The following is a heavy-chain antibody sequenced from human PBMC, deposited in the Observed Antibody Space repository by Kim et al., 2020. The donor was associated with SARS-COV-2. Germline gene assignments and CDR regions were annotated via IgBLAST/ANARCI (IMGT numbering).Heavy chain of an antibody. CDR3: ASGDYDILTGYSHFDY. CDR2: ISYDGSNK. Sequence: GGSLRLSCAASGFTFSSYGMHWVRQAPGKGLEWVAVISYDGSNKYYADSVKGRFTISRDNSKNTLYLQMNSLRAEDTAVYYCASGDYDILTGYSHFDYWG. V-gene: IGHV3-30*03. D-gene: IGHD3-9*01. CDR1: GFTFSSYG. J-gene: IGHJ4*01.